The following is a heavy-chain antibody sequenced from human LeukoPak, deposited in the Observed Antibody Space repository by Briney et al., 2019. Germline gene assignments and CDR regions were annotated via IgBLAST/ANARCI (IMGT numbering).Heavy chain of an antibody. J-gene: IGHJ4*02. Sequence: GGSLRLSCAASGFTFGTYWMHWVRQAPGKGLEWVAVIWYDASNKYYADSVKGRFTISRDNSKNTLYLQMNSLRDDDTAVYYCVRGVGVSRFNYLDSWGQGTLVIASS. CDR1: GFTFGTYW. CDR3: VRGVGVSRFNYLDS. CDR2: IWYDASNK. V-gene: IGHV3-33*08. D-gene: IGHD6-13*01.